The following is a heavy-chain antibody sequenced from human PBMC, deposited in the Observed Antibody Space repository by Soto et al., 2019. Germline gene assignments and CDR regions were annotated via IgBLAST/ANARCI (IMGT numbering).Heavy chain of an antibody. V-gene: IGHV1-3*01. CDR3: ARSYYDYVWGSYREYYFDY. J-gene: IGHJ4*02. CDR1: GYTFTGYA. CDR2: INAGNGNT. Sequence: ASVKVSCKASGYTFTGYAMHWVRQAPGQRLEWMGWINAGNGNTKYSQKFQGRVTITRDTSASTAYMELSSLRSEDTAVYYCARSYYDYVWGSYREYYFDYWGQGTLVTVSS. D-gene: IGHD3-16*02.